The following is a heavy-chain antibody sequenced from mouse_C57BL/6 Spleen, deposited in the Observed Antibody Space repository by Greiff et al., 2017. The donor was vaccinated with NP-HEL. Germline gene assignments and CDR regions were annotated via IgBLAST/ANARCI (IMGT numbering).Heavy chain of an antibody. CDR1: GFTFSSYA. J-gene: IGHJ2*01. CDR3: ARDGYYV. D-gene: IGHD2-3*01. V-gene: IGHV5-4*01. Sequence: EVKLVESGGGLVKPGGSLKLSCAASGFTFSSYAMSWVRQTPEKRLEWVATISDGGSYTYYPDNVKGRFTISRDNAKNNLYLQMSHLKSEDTAMYYCARDGYYVWGQGTTLTVSS. CDR2: ISDGGSYT.